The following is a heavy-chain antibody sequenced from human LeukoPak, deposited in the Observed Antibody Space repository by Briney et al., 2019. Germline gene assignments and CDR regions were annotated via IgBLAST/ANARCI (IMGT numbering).Heavy chain of an antibody. J-gene: IGHJ4*02. Sequence: PSETLSLTCTVSXGXXXXXXXXXXXXXPGXXXXXIXXIDDSXSTNYNPSLKSRVTISVDTSKDQFSLKLSSVTAADTAVFYCAMGLPYASPQPGYWGQGTLVTVSS. CDR1: XGXXXXXX. CDR2: IDDSXST. D-gene: IGHD1-14*01. V-gene: IGHV4-59*01. CDR3: AMGLPYASPQPGY.